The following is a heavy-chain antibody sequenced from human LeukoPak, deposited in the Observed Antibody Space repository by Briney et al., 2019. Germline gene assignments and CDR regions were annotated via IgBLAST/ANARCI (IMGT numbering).Heavy chain of an antibody. Sequence: GGSLRLSCAASGFTVSSNYMSWVRQAPGKGLEWVSVIYSGGSTYYADSVKGRFTISRDNSKNMVYLQMKSLRVEDTAVYYCARVKVGITYWFDPWGQGTLVTVSS. J-gene: IGHJ5*02. D-gene: IGHD1-26*01. CDR2: IYSGGST. CDR1: GFTVSSNY. CDR3: ARVKVGITYWFDP. V-gene: IGHV3-66*01.